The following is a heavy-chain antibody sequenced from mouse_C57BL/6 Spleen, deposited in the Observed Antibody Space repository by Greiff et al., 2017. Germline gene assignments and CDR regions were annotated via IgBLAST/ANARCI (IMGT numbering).Heavy chain of an antibody. CDR1: GFTFSSYA. CDR3: ERDDDYDGGFAY. J-gene: IGHJ3*01. Sequence: EVKLVESGGGLVKPGGSLKLSCAASGFTFSSYAMSWVRQTPEKRLEWVATISDGGSYTYYPDNVKGRFTISRDNAKNNLYLQMSHLKSEDTAMYYCERDDDYDGGFAYWGQGTLVTVSA. D-gene: IGHD2-4*01. V-gene: IGHV5-4*01. CDR2: ISDGGSYT.